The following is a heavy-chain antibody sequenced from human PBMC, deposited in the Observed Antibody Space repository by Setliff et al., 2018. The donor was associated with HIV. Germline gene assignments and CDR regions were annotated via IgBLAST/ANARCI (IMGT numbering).Heavy chain of an antibody. CDR2: IYHTGIT. CDR1: GGSVTSSY. D-gene: IGHD1-1*01. J-gene: IGHJ4*02. CDR3: ARGGWKDGAHGYFFDY. Sequence: SETLSLTCTVSGGSVTSSYWSWIRKSPEKGLEWIGYIYHTGITKYNPSLTSRLRTSIDTSKNQFSLSLTSVTAADTAVHYCARGGWKDGAHGYFFDYWGQGTLVTVS. V-gene: IGHV4-59*02.